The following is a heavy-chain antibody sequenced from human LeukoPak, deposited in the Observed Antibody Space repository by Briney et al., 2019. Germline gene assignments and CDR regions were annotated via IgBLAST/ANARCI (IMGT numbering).Heavy chain of an antibody. CDR1: GFTFSSYA. CDR3: ASGVYDSSGYGFDY. Sequence: GGSPRLSCAASGFTFSSYAMHWVRQAPGKGLEYVSAISSNGGSTYYANSVKGRFTISRDNSKNTLYLQMGSLRAEDMAVYYCASGVYDSSGYGFDYWGQGTLVTVSS. V-gene: IGHV3-64*01. J-gene: IGHJ4*02. D-gene: IGHD3-22*01. CDR2: ISSNGGST.